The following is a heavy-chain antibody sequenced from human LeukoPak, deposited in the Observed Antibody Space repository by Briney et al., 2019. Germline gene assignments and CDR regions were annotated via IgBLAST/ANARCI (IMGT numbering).Heavy chain of an antibody. J-gene: IGHJ4*01. CDR2: ISNDGSSR. CDR3: ASASSHRIAAGGDY. V-gene: IGHV3-74*01. Sequence: GSLRLSCEASGFMFTNYWMHWVRQGQGKGLVWVSRISNDGSSRHYADSVKGRFTISRDNSKNMMYLQMNSLRAEDTAVYYCASASSHRIAAGGDYWGHGTLVTVSS. D-gene: IGHD6-13*01. CDR1: GFMFTNYW.